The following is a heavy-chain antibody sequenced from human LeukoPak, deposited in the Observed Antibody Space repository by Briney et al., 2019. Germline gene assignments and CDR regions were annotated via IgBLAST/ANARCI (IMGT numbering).Heavy chain of an antibody. Sequence: GGSLRLSCAASGFTFSSYSMNWVRQAPGKGLEWVSSISSSSSYIYYADSVKGRFTISRDNSKNTLYLQMNSLRAEDTAVYYCARTPPTPITIFGVVPPGPFDYWGQGTLVTVSS. D-gene: IGHD3-3*01. CDR2: ISSSSSYI. J-gene: IGHJ4*02. CDR3: ARTPPTPITIFGVVPPGPFDY. V-gene: IGHV3-21*01. CDR1: GFTFSSYS.